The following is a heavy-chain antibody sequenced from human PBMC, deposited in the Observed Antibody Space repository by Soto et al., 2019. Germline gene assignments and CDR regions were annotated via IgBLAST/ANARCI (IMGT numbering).Heavy chain of an antibody. CDR3: GRGGSSSEFKFYYYGMDV. CDR2: ISSSGSTI. V-gene: IGHV3-48*03. D-gene: IGHD6-6*01. CDR1: GFTFSSYE. Sequence: HPGGSLRLSCAASGFTFSSYEMNWVRQSPGKGLEWVSYISSSGSTIYYADSVKGRFTISRDNAKNSLYLQMNSLRAEDTAVYYCGRGGSSSEFKFYYYGMDVWGQGTTVTVSS. J-gene: IGHJ6*02.